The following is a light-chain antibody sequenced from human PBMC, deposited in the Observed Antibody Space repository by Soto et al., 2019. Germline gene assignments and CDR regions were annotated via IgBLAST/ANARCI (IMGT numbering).Light chain of an antibody. CDR2: EVS. J-gene: IGLJ1*01. CDR3: AAWDDSLNVYV. CDR1: SSDVGGYNY. Sequence: QSALTQPASVSGSPGQSITISCTGTSSDVGGYNYVSWYQQHPGKAPKLMIYEVSNRPSGVSNRFSGSKSGTSASLAISGLQSDDEADYFCAAWDDSLNVYVFGTGTKLTVL. V-gene: IGLV2-14*01.